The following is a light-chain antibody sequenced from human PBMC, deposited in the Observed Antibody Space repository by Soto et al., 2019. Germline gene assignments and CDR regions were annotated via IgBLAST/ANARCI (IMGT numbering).Light chain of an antibody. V-gene: IGLV1-47*01. J-gene: IGLJ2*01. CDR2: RND. Sequence: QPVLTQPPSASGSPGQRVTISCSGSNSNIGSQYVFWYQQVPGAAPKLVIYRNDERPSGVPDRFSGSKSGTSASLAISGLRSEDEADYYCASWDDALGGVFGGGTKLTVL. CDR3: ASWDDALGGV. CDR1: NSNIGSQY.